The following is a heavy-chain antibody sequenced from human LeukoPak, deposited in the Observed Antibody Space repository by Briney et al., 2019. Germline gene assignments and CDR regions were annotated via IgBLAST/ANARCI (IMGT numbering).Heavy chain of an antibody. CDR1: EFTFSSYA. D-gene: IGHD3-3*01. CDR2: ISTTNSPI. CDR3: AKAAPYDFWTSWGAFDI. Sequence: GGSLRLSCAASEFTFSSYAMNWVRQAPGKGLEWVSYISTTNSPIHYTDSVKGRFTISRDNAKNSLYLQMNSLRAEDTAVYYCAKAAPYDFWTSWGAFDIWGQGTMVTVSS. J-gene: IGHJ3*02. V-gene: IGHV3-48*04.